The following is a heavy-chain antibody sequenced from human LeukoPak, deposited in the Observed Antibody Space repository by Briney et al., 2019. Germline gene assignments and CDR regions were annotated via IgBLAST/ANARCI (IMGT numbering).Heavy chain of an antibody. Sequence: GGSLRLSCAASGFTFSSYSMNWVRQAPGKGLEWVSSISSSSSYIYYADSVKGRFTISRDNAKNPLYLQMNSLRAEDTAVYYCARDLGEYCSGGSCYYYYYYMDVWGKGTTVTISS. V-gene: IGHV3-21*01. J-gene: IGHJ6*03. CDR3: ARDLGEYCSGGSCYYYYYYMDV. CDR1: GFTFSSYS. CDR2: ISSSSSYI. D-gene: IGHD2-15*01.